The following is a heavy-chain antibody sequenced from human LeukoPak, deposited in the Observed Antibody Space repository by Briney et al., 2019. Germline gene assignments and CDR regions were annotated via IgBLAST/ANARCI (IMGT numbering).Heavy chain of an antibody. J-gene: IGHJ4*02. V-gene: IGHV3-30*02. D-gene: IGHD3-10*01. CDR2: IRYDGSNK. CDR3: ARDYNYGSGSYYGEVEWSFFDY. CDR1: GFTFSSYG. Sequence: PGGSLRLSCAASGFTFSSYGMHWVRQAPGKGLEWVAFIRYDGSNKYYADSVKGRFTISRDNAKNSLYLQMNSLRAEDTAVYYCARDYNYGSGSYYGEVEWSFFDYWGQGTLVTVSS.